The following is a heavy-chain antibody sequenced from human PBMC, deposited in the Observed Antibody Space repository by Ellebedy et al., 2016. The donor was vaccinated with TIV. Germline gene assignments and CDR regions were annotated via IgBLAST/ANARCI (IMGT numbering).Heavy chain of an antibody. Sequence: MPSETLSLTCAVSGGSISSSNWWRWVRQPPGKGLAWIGDIYHSGSTNYNPSLKSRVTISVDKSKNQFSLKLSSVTAADTAVYYCARSGGVVPAGAAWWNWFDPWGQGTLVTVSS. D-gene: IGHD2-2*01. J-gene: IGHJ5*02. V-gene: IGHV4-4*02. CDR2: IYHSGST. CDR1: GGSISSSNW. CDR3: ARSGGVVPAGAAWWNWFDP.